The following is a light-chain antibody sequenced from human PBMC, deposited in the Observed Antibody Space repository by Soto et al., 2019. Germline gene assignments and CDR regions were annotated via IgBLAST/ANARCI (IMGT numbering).Light chain of an antibody. V-gene: IGKV3-15*01. CDR1: ESVSTN. Sequence: EIEMTQSPATLSLAPGERVTLSCRASESVSTNLAWYQQKAGQAPRLLIYGASNRATGIPARFSGSGSGTEFTLTISSLQSEDFAVYYCQQYSSWRTFGQGTKVEIK. J-gene: IGKJ1*01. CDR3: QQYSSWRT. CDR2: GAS.